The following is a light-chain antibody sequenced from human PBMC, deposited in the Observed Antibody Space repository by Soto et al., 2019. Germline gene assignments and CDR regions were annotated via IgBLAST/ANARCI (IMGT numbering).Light chain of an antibody. CDR3: QQYEDLPLT. CDR2: DAS. CDR1: QDITNY. J-gene: IGKJ4*01. Sequence: DIQMTQSPSSLSASVGDRVTITCQASQDITNYLNWYQQEPGNAPKLLIFDASNVETGVPSRFTGSGSGTDFTFTISSLQPEDIATYFCQQYEDLPLTFGGGTKVEIK. V-gene: IGKV1-33*01.